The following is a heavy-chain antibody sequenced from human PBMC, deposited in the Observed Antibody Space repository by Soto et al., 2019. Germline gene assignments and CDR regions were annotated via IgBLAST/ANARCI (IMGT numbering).Heavy chain of an antibody. CDR1: GGSISSSY. D-gene: IGHD3-16*02. V-gene: IGHV4-59*01. CDR3: ARDRSKMSEIVDNCFDP. Sequence: PXATLSLTCTVSGGSISSSYWSGIRQYPGKGLEWIGYIHYIGSTNYNPSLESRVTISIDTSRNQLSLNLTSVTAADTAMYYCARDRSKMSEIVDNCFDPWGQGTLVTVSS. J-gene: IGHJ5*02. CDR2: IHYIGST.